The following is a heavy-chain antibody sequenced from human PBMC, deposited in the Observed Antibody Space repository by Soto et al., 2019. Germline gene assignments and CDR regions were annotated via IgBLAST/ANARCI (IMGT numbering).Heavy chain of an antibody. V-gene: IGHV3-33*01. CDR2: IWYDGSNK. CDR1: GFTFSSYG. J-gene: IGHJ4*02. D-gene: IGHD2-21*02. Sequence: QVQLVESGGGVIQHGRSLRLSCPASGFTFSSYGTHWVRHAPGKGLERVAVIWYDGSNKYYADSVKGRFTISRDNSKNTLYLQMNSLRAEDTAVYYCAREIGGHFAYFDYWGQGTLVTVSS. CDR3: AREIGGHFAYFDY.